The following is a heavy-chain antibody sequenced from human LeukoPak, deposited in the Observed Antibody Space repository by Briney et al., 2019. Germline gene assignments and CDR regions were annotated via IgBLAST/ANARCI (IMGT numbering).Heavy chain of an antibody. V-gene: IGHV3-74*01. CDR1: GFTFSSYW. CDR2: INSNGRST. J-gene: IGHJ5*02. Sequence: PGGSLRLSCAASGFTFSSYWMHWVRQAPGKGLVWVSRINSNGRSTNYADSVKGRFTISRDNAKNTLYLQMNSLRAEDTAVYYCKKVGDWGCFNWFDPGGQGPRATVSS. D-gene: IGHD3-16*01. CDR3: KKVGDWGCFNWFDP.